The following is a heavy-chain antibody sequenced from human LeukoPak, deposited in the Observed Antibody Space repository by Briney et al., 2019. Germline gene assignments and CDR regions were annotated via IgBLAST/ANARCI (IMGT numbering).Heavy chain of an antibody. D-gene: IGHD6-19*01. CDR3: ARSGVAVAGTYYYYGMDV. CDR2: IYTSGST. J-gene: IGHJ6*02. CDR1: GGSISSYY. V-gene: IGHV4-4*07. Sequence: PSETLSLTSTVSGGSISSYYWSWIRQPAGKGLEWIGRIYTSGSTNYNPSLKSRVTMSVDTSKNQFSLKLSSVTAGDTAVYYCARSGVAVAGTYYYYGMDVWGQGTTVTVSS.